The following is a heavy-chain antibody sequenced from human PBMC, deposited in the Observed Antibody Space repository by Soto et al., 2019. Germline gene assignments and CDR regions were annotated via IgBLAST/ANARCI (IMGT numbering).Heavy chain of an antibody. CDR2: IIPIFGTA. CDR1: GGTFSSYA. Sequence: QVQLVQSGAEVKKPGSSVKVSCTASGGTFSSYAISWVRQAPGQGLEWMGGIIPIFGTANYAQKFQGRVTITADESTSTAYMELSSLRSEDTAVYYCARGVAGYCSSTSCYSGMDVWGQGTTVTVSS. V-gene: IGHV1-69*01. J-gene: IGHJ6*02. CDR3: ARGVAGYCSSTSCYSGMDV. D-gene: IGHD2-2*02.